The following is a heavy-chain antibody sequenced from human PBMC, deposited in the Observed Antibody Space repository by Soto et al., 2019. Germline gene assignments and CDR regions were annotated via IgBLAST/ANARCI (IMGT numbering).Heavy chain of an antibody. Sequence: QVQLQESGPGLVKPSQTLSLTCTVSGGSISSGGYYWSWIRQHPGKGLEWIGYIYYSGSTYYNPSLKSRVTISVDTSKNQFSLKLSSVTAADTAVYYCASGAYDYDSSGYYRRPDAFDIWGQGTMVTVSS. V-gene: IGHV4-31*03. CDR1: GGSISSGGYY. CDR2: IYYSGST. J-gene: IGHJ3*02. CDR3: ASGAYDYDSSGYYRRPDAFDI. D-gene: IGHD3-22*01.